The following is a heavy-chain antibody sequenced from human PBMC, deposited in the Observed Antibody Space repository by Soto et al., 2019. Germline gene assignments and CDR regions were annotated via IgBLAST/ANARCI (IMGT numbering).Heavy chain of an antibody. CDR3: AKDNNGDWFDP. V-gene: IGHV3-30*18. CDR1: GFTFSSYG. J-gene: IGHJ5*02. D-gene: IGHD2-8*01. CDR2: ISYAGSNK. Sequence: QVQLVESGGGVVQPGRSLRLSCAASGFTFSSYGMHWVRQAPGKGLEWVAVISYAGSNKYYADSVKGRFTISRDNSKNTLYLQMNSLRAEDTAVYYCAKDNNGDWFDPWGQGTLVTVSS.